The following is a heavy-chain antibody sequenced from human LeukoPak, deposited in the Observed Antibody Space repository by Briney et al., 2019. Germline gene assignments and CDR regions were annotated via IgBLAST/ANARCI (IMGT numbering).Heavy chain of an antibody. Sequence: PGGSLRLSCAASGFTFSDHYMDWVRQAPGKGLEWVGRSRNKANSYTTEYAASVKGRFAISRDDSKNSLYLQMDSLKIEDTAVYYCAGARDPHRHWDYWGQGALLTVSS. CDR2: SRNKANSYTT. CDR1: GFTFSDHY. CDR3: AGARDPHRHWDY. J-gene: IGHJ4*02. V-gene: IGHV3-72*01. D-gene: IGHD5-24*01.